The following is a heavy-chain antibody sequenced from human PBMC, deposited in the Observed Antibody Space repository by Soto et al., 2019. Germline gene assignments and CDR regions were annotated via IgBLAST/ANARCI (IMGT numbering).Heavy chain of an antibody. CDR3: ARDLPPDL. CDR1: GFSFSSKY. V-gene: IGHV3-53*01. CDR2: IWSAGLT. J-gene: IGHJ5*02. Sequence: PXVCLRLSCAASGFSFSSKYMNWVRQAPGKGLEWVSIIWSAGLTYYADSVRGRFTISRDISKNILFLQMNNLRAEDSAIYYCARDLPPDLWGQGTLVTVSS.